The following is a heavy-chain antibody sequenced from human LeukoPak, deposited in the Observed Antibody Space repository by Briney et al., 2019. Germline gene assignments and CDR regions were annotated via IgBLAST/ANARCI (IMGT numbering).Heavy chain of an antibody. CDR3: ARAHSSSWPGPFFDY. CDR1: GYTFTDSY. V-gene: IGHV1-3*03. D-gene: IGHD6-13*01. Sequence: ASVKVSCKTSGYTFTDSYIHWVRQAPGQGLEWMGWINAGYGNTRYSQEFQGRVTITRETSATTAYMELSSLRSEDMAVYYCARAHSSSWPGPFFDYWGQGTLVTVSS. J-gene: IGHJ4*02. CDR2: INAGYGNT.